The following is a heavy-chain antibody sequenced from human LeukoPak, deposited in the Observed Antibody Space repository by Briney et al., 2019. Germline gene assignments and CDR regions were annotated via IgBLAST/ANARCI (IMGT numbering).Heavy chain of an antibody. CDR3: ARGDIVVVPAAIPTYYYYGMDV. CDR1: GGSISSGGYY. V-gene: IGHV4-31*03. J-gene: IGHJ6*02. Sequence: SETLSLTCTVSGGSISSGGYYWSWIRQHPGKGLEWIGYIYYSGSTYYNPSLKSRVTISVDTSKNQFSLKLSSVTAADTAVYYSARGDIVVVPAAIPTYYYYGMDVWGQGTTVTVSS. D-gene: IGHD2-2*01. CDR2: IYYSGST.